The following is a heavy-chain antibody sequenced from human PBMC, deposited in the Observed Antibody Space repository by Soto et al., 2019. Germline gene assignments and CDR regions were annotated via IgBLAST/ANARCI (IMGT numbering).Heavy chain of an antibody. J-gene: IGHJ4*02. CDR1: GFTFSSYA. CDR2: ISGSGEST. V-gene: IGHV3-23*01. CDR3: AKDQSDIVVVPAATFDY. Sequence: GGSLRLSCAASGFTFSSYAMSWVRQAPGKGLEWVSAISGSGESTYYADSVKGRFTISRDNSKNTLYLQMNSLRAEDTAVYYCAKDQSDIVVVPAATFDYWGQGTLVTVSS. D-gene: IGHD2-2*01.